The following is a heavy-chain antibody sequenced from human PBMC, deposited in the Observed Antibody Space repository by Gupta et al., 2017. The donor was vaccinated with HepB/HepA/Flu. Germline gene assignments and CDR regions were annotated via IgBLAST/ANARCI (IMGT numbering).Heavy chain of an antibody. J-gene: IGHJ6*02. Sequence: QVQLQQWGAGLLKPSETLSLTCAVYGGSFSGYYWSWIRQPPGKGLEWTGEINHSGSTNYNPSLKSRVTISVDTSKNQFSLKLSSVTAADTAVYYCARAKVVVITWGYYYYYGMDVWGQGTTVTVSS. D-gene: IGHD3-22*01. CDR2: INHSGST. CDR3: ARAKVVVITWGYYYYYGMDV. V-gene: IGHV4-34*01. CDR1: GGSFSGYY.